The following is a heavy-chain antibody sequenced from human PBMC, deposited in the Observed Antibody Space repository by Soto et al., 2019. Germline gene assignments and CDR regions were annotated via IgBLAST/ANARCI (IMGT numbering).Heavy chain of an antibody. CDR2: ISYDGSNK. V-gene: IGHV3-30*18. CDR3: AKTFYDWSLDAFDI. Sequence: GGSLRLSCAASGFTFSSYGMHWVRQAPGKGLEWVAVISYDGSNKYYADSVKGRFTISRDNSKNTLYLQMNSLRAEDTAVYYCAKTFYDWSLDAFDIWGQGTMVIVSS. CDR1: GFTFSSYG. J-gene: IGHJ3*02. D-gene: IGHD5-12*01.